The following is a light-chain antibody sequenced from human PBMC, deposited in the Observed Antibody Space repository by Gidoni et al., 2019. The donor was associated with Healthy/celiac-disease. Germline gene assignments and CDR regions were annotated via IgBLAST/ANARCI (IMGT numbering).Light chain of an antibody. J-gene: IGKJ2*01. V-gene: IGKV1-39*01. CDR3: QQSYSTSGYT. CDR2: AAS. Sequence: DIQMTQSPSSLSASVGDRVTITCRASQSISSYLNWYQQKPGKAPKLLIYAASSLQSGVPSRFSGSGSVTDFTLTISSLQPEDFATYYCQQSYSTSGYTFGQGTKLEIK. CDR1: QSISSY.